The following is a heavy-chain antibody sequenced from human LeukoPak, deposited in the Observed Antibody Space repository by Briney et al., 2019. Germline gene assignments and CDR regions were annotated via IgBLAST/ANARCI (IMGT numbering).Heavy chain of an antibody. CDR1: GGSISSYY. J-gene: IGHJ3*02. CDR2: IYYSGST. D-gene: IGHD5-12*01. V-gene: IGHV4-59*01. CDR3: ASYSGYHLRSAFDI. Sequence: SETLSLTCTVSGGSISSYYWSWIRKPPGKGLEWIGYIYYSGSTNYNPSLKSRVTMSVDTSKNQFSLKLSSVTAADTAVYYCASYSGYHLRSAFDIWGQGTMVTVSS.